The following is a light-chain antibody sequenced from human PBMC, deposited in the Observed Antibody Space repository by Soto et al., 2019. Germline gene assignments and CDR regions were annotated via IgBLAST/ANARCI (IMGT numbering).Light chain of an antibody. CDR1: QSLLHSNGYNF. Sequence: DIVMTQSPLSLPVTPGEPASISCNSSQSLLHSNGYNFLDWYLQKPGQSPQLLIYLGSNRASGVPDRFGGSGSGTDFTLKISRAEAEDVGVYYCMQALQLHTFGQGTKLEIK. J-gene: IGKJ2*01. V-gene: IGKV2-28*01. CDR2: LGS. CDR3: MQALQLHT.